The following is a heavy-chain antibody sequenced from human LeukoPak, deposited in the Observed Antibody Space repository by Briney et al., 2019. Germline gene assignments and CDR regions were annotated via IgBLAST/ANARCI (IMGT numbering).Heavy chain of an antibody. CDR3: ARGRDYNDY. CDR2: INHSGST. J-gene: IGHJ4*02. V-gene: IGHV4-34*01. Sequence: SETVSLTCVVYGGPFSGYYWSWIRQPPGKGLEWIGEINHSGSTNYNPSLKSRVTISVDTSKNQFSLKLSSVTAADTAVYYCARGRDYNDYWGQGTLVTVSS. CDR1: GGPFSGYY.